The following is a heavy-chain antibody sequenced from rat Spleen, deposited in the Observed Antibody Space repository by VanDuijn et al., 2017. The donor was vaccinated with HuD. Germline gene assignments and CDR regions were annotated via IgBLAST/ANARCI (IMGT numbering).Heavy chain of an antibody. V-gene: IGHV5-22*01. D-gene: IGHD1-7*01. CDR3: ATDLWVLFDY. J-gene: IGHJ2*01. Sequence: EVQLVESGGGLVQPGRSMKLSCAASGFTFSHYDMAWVRQAPKKGLEWVASISYEGSSTYYRDSVKGRFTISRDNAKSTLYLQMDSLRSEDTATYYCATDLWVLFDYWGQGVMVTVSS. CDR2: ISYEGSST. CDR1: GFTFSHYD.